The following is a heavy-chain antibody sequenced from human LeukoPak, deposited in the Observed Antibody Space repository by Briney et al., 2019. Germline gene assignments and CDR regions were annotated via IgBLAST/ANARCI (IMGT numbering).Heavy chain of an antibody. Sequence: GRSLRLSCAASGFTFSSYAMSWVRQAPGKGLEWVSAISGSGGSTYYADSVKGRFTISRDNSKNTLYLQMNSLRAEDTAVYYCAKDIPSDIVVVPAAAPFDYWGQGTLVTVSS. CDR1: GFTFSSYA. V-gene: IGHV3-23*01. CDR3: AKDIPSDIVVVPAAAPFDY. D-gene: IGHD2-2*01. J-gene: IGHJ4*02. CDR2: ISGSGGST.